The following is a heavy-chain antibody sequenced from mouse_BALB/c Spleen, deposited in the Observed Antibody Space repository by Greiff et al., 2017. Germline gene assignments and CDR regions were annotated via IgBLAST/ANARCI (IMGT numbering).Heavy chain of an antibody. CDR3: AREFGSSYDAMDY. CDR2: IYPGDGDT. Sequence: VQLHQSGAELARPGASVKLSCKASGYTFTSYWMQWVKQRPGQGLEWIGAIYPGDGDTRYTQKFKGKATLTADKSSSTAYMQLSSLASEDSAVYYCAREFGSSYDAMDYWGQGTSVTVSS. CDR1: GYTFTSYW. D-gene: IGHD1-1*01. V-gene: IGHV1-87*01. J-gene: IGHJ4*01.